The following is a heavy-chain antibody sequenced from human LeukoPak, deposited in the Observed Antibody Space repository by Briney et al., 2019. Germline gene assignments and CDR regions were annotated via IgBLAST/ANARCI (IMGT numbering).Heavy chain of an antibody. CDR1: GFTFSSYA. J-gene: IGHJ6*03. CDR3: AKFGSSGYYSYYYYYMDV. V-gene: IGHV3-23*01. CDR2: ISGSGGST. Sequence: GGSLRLSCAASGFTFSSYAMSWVRQAPGKGLEWVSAISGSGGSTYDADSVKGRFTISRDNSKNTLYLQMNSLRAEDTAVYYCAKFGSSGYYSYYYYYMDVWGKGTTVTVSS. D-gene: IGHD3-22*01.